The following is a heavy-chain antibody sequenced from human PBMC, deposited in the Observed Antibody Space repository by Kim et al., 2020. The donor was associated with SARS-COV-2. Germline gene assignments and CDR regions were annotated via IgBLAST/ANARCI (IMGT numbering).Heavy chain of an antibody. Sequence: GGSLRLSCAASGFTFSSYGMHWVRQAPGKGLEWVAVISYDGSNKYYADSVKGRFTISRDNSKNTLYLQMNSLRAEDTAVYYCAKDLAQYGSGSDYWGQGTLVTVSS. CDR2: ISYDGSNK. D-gene: IGHD3-10*01. CDR1: GFTFSSYG. CDR3: AKDLAQYGSGSDY. V-gene: IGHV3-30*18. J-gene: IGHJ4*02.